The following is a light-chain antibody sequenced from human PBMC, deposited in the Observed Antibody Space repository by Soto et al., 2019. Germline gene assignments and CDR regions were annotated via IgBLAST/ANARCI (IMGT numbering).Light chain of an antibody. CDR2: DNG. CDR1: NSNTGNHY. V-gene: IGLV1-51*01. J-gene: IGLJ1*01. Sequence: QSVLTQPPSVSAAPGQKVTVSCYGSNSNTGNHYVSWYQQLPGTAPKLLIYDNGNRPSGIPDRFSGSKSDTSATLGITGLQTGDEADYYCGAWDNSLSAFVFGTGTKVTVL. CDR3: GAWDNSLSAFV.